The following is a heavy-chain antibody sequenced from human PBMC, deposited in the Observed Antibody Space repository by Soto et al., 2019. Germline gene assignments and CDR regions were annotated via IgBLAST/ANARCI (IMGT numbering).Heavy chain of an antibody. CDR2: ISGSGGST. Sequence: HPGGSLRLSCAASGFTFSSYAMSWVRQAPGKGLEWVSAISGSGGSTYYADSVKGRFTISRDNSKNTLYLQMNSLRAEDTAVYYCAKSHSSSSLQKFYYYYYGMDVWGQGTTVTVSS. D-gene: IGHD6-6*01. J-gene: IGHJ6*02. CDR1: GFTFSSYA. V-gene: IGHV3-23*01. CDR3: AKSHSSSSLQKFYYYYYGMDV.